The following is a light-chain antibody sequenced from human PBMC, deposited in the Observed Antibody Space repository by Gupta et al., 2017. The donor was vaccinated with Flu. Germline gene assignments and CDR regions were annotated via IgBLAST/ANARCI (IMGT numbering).Light chain of an antibody. J-gene: IGKJ1*01. CDR2: LVS. V-gene: IGKV2-28*01. Sequence: DIVMTQSPLSLTVTPGEPASISCKSSQGLLHSNGNNYLDWYLQKPGQPPQVLIYLVSNRASGVPDRFSGSGSGTDFTLKISRVEAEDVGVYYCMQALQIRTFGQGTKLEIK. CDR1: QGLLHSNGNNY. CDR3: MQALQIRT.